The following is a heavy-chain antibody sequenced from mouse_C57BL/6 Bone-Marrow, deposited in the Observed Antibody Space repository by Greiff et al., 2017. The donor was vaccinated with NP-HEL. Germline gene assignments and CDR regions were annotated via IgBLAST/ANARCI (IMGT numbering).Heavy chain of an antibody. CDR2: ISYDGSN. D-gene: IGHD1-1*01. J-gene: IGHJ1*03. CDR1: GYSITSGYY. V-gene: IGHV3-6*01. CDR3: ARGTVVYWYFDV. Sequence: VQLKQSGPGLVKPSQSLSLTCSVTGYSITSGYYWNWIRQFPGNKLEWMGYISYDGSNNYNPSLKNRISITRDTSKNQFFLKLNSVTTEDTATYYCARGTVVYWYFDVWGTGTTVTVSS.